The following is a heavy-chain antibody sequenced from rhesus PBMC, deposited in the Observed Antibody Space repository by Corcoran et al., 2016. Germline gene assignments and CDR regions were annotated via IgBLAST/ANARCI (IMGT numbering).Heavy chain of an antibody. CDR1: GGSISGYYL. V-gene: IGHV4S7*01. CDR2: IYGGSGST. CDR3: ARVGGYSSGWYYFDY. Sequence: QVQLQESGPGVVKPSETLSLTCAVPGGSISGYYLWSWIRQPPGKGLEWIGYIYGGSGSTSYNPSLKNRVTISKDTSKNQFSLKLSSVTAADTAVYYCARVGGYSSGWYYFDYWGQGVLVTVSS. J-gene: IGHJ4*01. D-gene: IGHD6-31*01.